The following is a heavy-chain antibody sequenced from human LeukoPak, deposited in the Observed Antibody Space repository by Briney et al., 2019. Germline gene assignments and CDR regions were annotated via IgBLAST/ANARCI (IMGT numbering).Heavy chain of an antibody. CDR2: IYYSGST. CDR1: GGSISSYY. J-gene: IGHJ4*02. D-gene: IGHD3-3*01. Sequence: SETLSLTCTVSGGSISSYYWSWIRQPPGKGLEWIGYIYYSGSTNYNPSLKSRVTISVDTSKNQSSLKLSSVTAADTAVYYCARGEIRFLEWLLLDYWGQGTLVTVSS. V-gene: IGHV4-59*01. CDR3: ARGEIRFLEWLLLDY.